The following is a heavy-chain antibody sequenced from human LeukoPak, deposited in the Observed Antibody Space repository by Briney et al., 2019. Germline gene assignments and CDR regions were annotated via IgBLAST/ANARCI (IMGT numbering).Heavy chain of an antibody. V-gene: IGHV3-21*01. CDR1: GFSFSSNS. CDR3: ARERGYSYGYSDY. Sequence: PGGSLRLSCAASGFSFSSNSMNWVRQAPGKGLEWVSSISSSSSYIYYADSVKGRFTISRDNAKNSLYLQMNSLRAEDTAVYYCARERGYSYGYSDYWGQGTLVTVSS. CDR2: ISSSSSYI. D-gene: IGHD5-18*01. J-gene: IGHJ4*02.